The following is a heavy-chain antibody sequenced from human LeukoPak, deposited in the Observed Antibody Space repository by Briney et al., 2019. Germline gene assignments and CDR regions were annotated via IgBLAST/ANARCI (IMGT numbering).Heavy chain of an antibody. V-gene: IGHV1-2*02. Sequence: ASVKVSCKASGYTFTGYYMHWVRQAPGQGLEWMGWINPNSGGTNYAQKFQGRVTMTRDTSISTAYMELSRLRSDDTAVYYCARVGTAMTSILDYWGQGTLVTVSS. D-gene: IGHD5-18*01. CDR3: ARVGTAMTSILDY. CDR1: GYTFTGYY. J-gene: IGHJ4*02. CDR2: INPNSGGT.